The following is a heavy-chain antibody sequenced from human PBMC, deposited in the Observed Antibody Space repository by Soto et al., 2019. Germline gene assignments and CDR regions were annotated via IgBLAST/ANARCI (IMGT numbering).Heavy chain of an antibody. D-gene: IGHD3-9*01. J-gene: IGHJ4*02. CDR3: AKAVWTGYTGYSYRAGMDY. Sequence: ESGGGVVQPGRSLRLSCAASGFTFSSYGMHWVRQAPGKGLEWVAVISYDGSNKYYADSVKGRFTISRDNSKNTLYLQMNSLIAEDTAVYYCAKAVWTGYTGYSYRAGMDYWGQGTLVTVSS. CDR2: ISYDGSNK. CDR1: GFTFSSYG. V-gene: IGHV3-30*18.